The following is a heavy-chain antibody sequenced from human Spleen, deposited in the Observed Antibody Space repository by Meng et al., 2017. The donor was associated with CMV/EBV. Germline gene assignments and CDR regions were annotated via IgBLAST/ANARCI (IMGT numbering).Heavy chain of an antibody. Sequence: QLQLQQSVPGLVKPSEPLSLTCTGSGGSISSSSYYWAWIRQPPGEVLEWIGSVVYSGTTYYTSSLKSRVSISVDTSKNQFSLKLSSVTAADTAVYYCARHHHSPTFDYWGQGTQVTVSS. J-gene: IGHJ4*02. CDR3: ARHHHSPTFDY. CDR1: GGSISSSSYY. V-gene: IGHV4-39*01. CDR2: VVYSGTT. D-gene: IGHD1-14*01.